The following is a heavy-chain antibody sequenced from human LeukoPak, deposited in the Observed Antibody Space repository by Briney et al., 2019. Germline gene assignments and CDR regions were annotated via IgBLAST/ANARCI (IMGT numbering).Heavy chain of an antibody. CDR1: GGTFSSYA. D-gene: IGHD2-2*01. Sequence: ASVKVSXKASGGTFSSYAISWVRQAPGQGLEWMGGIIPIFGTANYAQKFHGRVTITADESTSTAYMELSSLRSEDTAVYYCARPRSSTSPQYYYFDYWGQGTLVTVSS. CDR3: ARPRSSTSPQYYYFDY. V-gene: IGHV1-69*13. J-gene: IGHJ4*02. CDR2: IIPIFGTA.